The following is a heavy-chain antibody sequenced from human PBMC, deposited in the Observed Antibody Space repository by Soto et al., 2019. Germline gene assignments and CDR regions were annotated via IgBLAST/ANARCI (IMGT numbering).Heavy chain of an antibody. CDR3: ARDFSVATDY. J-gene: IGHJ4*02. Sequence: GSLRLSCAASGFTFSSYAMHWVRQAPGKGLEWVAVISYDGSNKYYADSVKGRFTISRDNSKNTLYLQMNSLRAEDTAVYYCARDFSVATDYWGQGTLVTVSS. V-gene: IGHV3-30-3*01. CDR1: GFTFSSYA. D-gene: IGHD5-12*01. CDR2: ISYDGSNK.